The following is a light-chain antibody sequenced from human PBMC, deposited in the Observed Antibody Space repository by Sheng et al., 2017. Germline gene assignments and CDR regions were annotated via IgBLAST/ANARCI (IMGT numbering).Light chain of an antibody. V-gene: IGKV4-1*01. CDR2: WAT. J-gene: IGKJ1*01. CDR3: HQFYGFPWT. Sequence: DIVLTQSPDSLGVSLGERATINCKSSQNLFYIFNNKNYLAWYQQKPGQPPKVLIYWATTREAGVPERFSGSGSGTNFTLTISSLKAEDVAVYFCHQFYGFPWTFGQGTRLEL. CDR1: QNLFYIFNNKNY.